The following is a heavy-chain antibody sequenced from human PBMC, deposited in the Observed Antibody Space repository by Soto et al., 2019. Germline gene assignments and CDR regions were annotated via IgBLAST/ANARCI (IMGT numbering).Heavy chain of an antibody. Sequence: QLQLQESGPGLVKPSETLSLTCTVSGGSISSSSYYWGWIRQPPGKGLEWIGSIYYSGSTYYNPSLKSRVTISVDTSKNQFSLKLSSVTAADTAEYYCARQKDYGDYEGCFDYWGQGTLVTVSS. D-gene: IGHD4-17*01. J-gene: IGHJ4*02. CDR2: IYYSGST. V-gene: IGHV4-39*01. CDR3: ARQKDYGDYEGCFDY. CDR1: GGSISSSSYY.